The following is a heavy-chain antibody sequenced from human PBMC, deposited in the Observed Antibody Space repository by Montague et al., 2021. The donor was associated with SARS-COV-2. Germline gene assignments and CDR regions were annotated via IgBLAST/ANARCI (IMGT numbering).Heavy chain of an antibody. CDR1: GGSITGFS. D-gene: IGHD6-6*01. CDR3: VRTPTRPSSLDS. Sequence: SETLSLTCAVSGGSITGFSWSWVRQPAGKGLEWIGRVTTSGTTNXSPSLRSRVTMSVDTSKNQFSLNLNSVTAADTAIYYCVRTPTRPSSLDSWGQGTLVTVSS. CDR2: VTTSGTT. J-gene: IGHJ5*01. V-gene: IGHV4-4*07.